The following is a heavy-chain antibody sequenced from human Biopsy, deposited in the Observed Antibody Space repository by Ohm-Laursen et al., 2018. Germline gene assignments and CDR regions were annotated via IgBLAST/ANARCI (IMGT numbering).Heavy chain of an antibody. Sequence: SETLSLTCTVSGDSINNYYWSWIRQPAGKGLEWIGRIYTSGRPNYNLSLESRVTMSVDTSKNQFSLNLRSVTAADTAVYYCARGTGRYYVYGAFDIWGQGTVVTVSS. CDR2: IYTSGRP. CDR1: GDSINNYY. J-gene: IGHJ3*02. V-gene: IGHV4-4*07. D-gene: IGHD1-26*01. CDR3: ARGTGRYYVYGAFDI.